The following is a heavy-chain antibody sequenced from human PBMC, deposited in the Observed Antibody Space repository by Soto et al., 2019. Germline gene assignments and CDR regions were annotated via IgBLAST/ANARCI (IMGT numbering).Heavy chain of an antibody. J-gene: IGHJ6*02. CDR3: ARDRAYQVISGTSLYCGMDG. Sequence: PSETLSLTCAVYGGSFSGYYWGWIRQPPGKGLEWIGEINHSGTTNYNPSLKSRVTISVDTSKNQLSLKLSSVTAADRAVYYCARDRAYQVISGTSLYCGMDGWGQGTTVTVSS. CDR2: INHSGTT. D-gene: IGHD2-2*01. CDR1: GGSFSGYY. V-gene: IGHV4-34*01.